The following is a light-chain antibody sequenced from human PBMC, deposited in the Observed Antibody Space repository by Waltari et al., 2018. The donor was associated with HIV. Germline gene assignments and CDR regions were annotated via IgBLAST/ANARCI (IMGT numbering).Light chain of an antibody. J-gene: IGLJ1*01. CDR2: GHN. Sequence: QSVMSHPPSASGTPGQTVTISCSGRFSNLGANNVNWYQPIPGTAPRLLIYGHNQRPSGVPDRFSGSRSGTSASLTIGGLQSEDEADYYCSAWDDSLRATVFGTGTRVTVL. CDR3: SAWDDSLRATV. V-gene: IGLV1-44*01. CDR1: FSNLGANN.